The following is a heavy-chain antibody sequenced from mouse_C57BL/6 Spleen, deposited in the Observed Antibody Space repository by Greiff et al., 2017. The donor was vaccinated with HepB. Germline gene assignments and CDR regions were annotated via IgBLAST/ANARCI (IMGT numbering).Heavy chain of an antibody. V-gene: IGHV5-16*01. CDR2: INYDGSST. CDR1: GFTFSDYY. Sequence: EVQVVESEGGLVQPGSSMKLSCTASGFTFSDYYMAWVRQVPEKGLEWVANINYDGSSTYYLDSLKSRFIISRDNAKNILYLQMSSLKSEDTATYYCARDNWDRYFDYWGQGTTLTVSS. J-gene: IGHJ2*01. D-gene: IGHD4-1*01. CDR3: ARDNWDRYFDY.